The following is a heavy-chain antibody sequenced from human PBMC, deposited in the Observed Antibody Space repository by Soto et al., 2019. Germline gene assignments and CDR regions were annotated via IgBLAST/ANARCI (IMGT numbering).Heavy chain of an antibody. D-gene: IGHD6-19*01. V-gene: IGHV2-26*01. J-gene: IGHJ5*02. CDR3: ARRHLAVAVSPWFDP. CDR2: IDSSGEK. Sequence: QVTLKESWPVLVKPTETVTLRCTVSGLSITDSEMGVSWIRQPPGQPLEWLAHIDSSGEKSYRTFLKSRLAISKDTSKSQIVLTMTKMDPADTATYYCARRHLAVAVSPWFDPWGQGIPVTVSS. CDR1: GLSITDSEMG.